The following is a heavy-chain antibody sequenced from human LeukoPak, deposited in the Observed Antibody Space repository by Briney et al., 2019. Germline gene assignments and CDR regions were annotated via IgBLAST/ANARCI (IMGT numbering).Heavy chain of an antibody. J-gene: IGHJ4*02. Sequence: GGSLRLSCAASGFTVSNSYMSWVRQAPGKGLEWVSGISGSGGSTYYADSVKGRFTISRDNSKNTLSLQMSSLRAEDTAVYYCAKDLSNSWFWVDYWGQGTLVSVSS. D-gene: IGHD6-13*01. V-gene: IGHV3-23*01. CDR2: ISGSGGST. CDR1: GFTVSNSY. CDR3: AKDLSNSWFWVDY.